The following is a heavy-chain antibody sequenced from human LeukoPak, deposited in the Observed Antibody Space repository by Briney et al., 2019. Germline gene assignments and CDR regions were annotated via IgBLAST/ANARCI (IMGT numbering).Heavy chain of an antibody. CDR2: ISSSSSYI. Sequence: GGSLRLSCAASGFTFSSYSMNWVRQAPGKGLEWVSSISSSSSYIYYADSVKGRFTISRDNAKNSLYLQMNSLRAEDTAVYYCARASIVVVPAATRHLDYWGQGTLVTVSS. V-gene: IGHV3-21*01. CDR3: ARASIVVVPAATRHLDY. D-gene: IGHD2-2*01. J-gene: IGHJ4*02. CDR1: GFTFSSYS.